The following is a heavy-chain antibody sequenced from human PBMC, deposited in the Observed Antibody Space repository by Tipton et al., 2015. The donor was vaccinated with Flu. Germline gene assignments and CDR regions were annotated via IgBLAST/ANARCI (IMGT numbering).Heavy chain of an antibody. Sequence: SGFTFSSYWMSWVRQAPGKGLEWVANTKQDGSEKYYVDSVKGRFTISRDNAKNSLYLQMNSLRAEDTAVYYCARAITIFGVVIPSALDYWGQGTLVTVSS. CDR3: ARAITIFGVVIPSALDY. J-gene: IGHJ4*02. CDR2: TKQDGSEK. D-gene: IGHD3-3*01. CDR1: GFTFSSYW. V-gene: IGHV3-7*04.